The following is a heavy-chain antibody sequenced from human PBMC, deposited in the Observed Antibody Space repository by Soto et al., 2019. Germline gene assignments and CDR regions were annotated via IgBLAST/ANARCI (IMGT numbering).Heavy chain of an antibody. Sequence: QVQLQESGPGLVKPSETLSLNCTVSGGSFKSGSYSWSWIRQPPGKGLEWIGYVYHTGRTSYNPSLKSRVSISMDTSKNQFSLNLDSVTAADTAVYFCARDFAYFDSWGQGTLVTVSS. V-gene: IGHV4-61*01. J-gene: IGHJ4*02. CDR1: GGSFKSGSYS. CDR2: VYHTGRT. CDR3: ARDFAYFDS. D-gene: IGHD3-3*01.